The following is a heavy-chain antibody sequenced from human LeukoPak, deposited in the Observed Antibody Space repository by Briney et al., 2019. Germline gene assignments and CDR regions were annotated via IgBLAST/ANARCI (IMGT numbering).Heavy chain of an antibody. D-gene: IGHD4-17*01. CDR1: GDSISSSY. J-gene: IGHJ3*02. V-gene: IGHV4-59*01. Sequence: PSETLCVTCADPGDSISSSYWSSIPPPPGKGLEWIGHIYYSGSTNYNPSLKSRVTISVDTSKNQFSLKLSSVTAADTAVYYCARGYGDYVVYAFDIWGQGTMVTVSS. CDR3: ARGYGDYVVYAFDI. CDR2: IYYSGST.